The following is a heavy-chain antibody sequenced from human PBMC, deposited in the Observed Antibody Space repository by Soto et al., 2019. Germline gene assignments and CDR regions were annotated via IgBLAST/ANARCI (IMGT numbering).Heavy chain of an antibody. Sequence: PSEPLSLTCAVSGGSISSSNWWSWVRQPPGKGLEWIGEIYHSGSTNYNPSLKSRVTISVDKSKNQFSLKLSSVTAADTAVYYFARASVAQWLIIHYSGQVSFLSVSS. CDR3: ARASVAQWLIIHY. V-gene: IGHV4-4*02. D-gene: IGHD5-12*01. J-gene: IGHJ4*02. CDR1: GGSISSSNW. CDR2: IYHSGST.